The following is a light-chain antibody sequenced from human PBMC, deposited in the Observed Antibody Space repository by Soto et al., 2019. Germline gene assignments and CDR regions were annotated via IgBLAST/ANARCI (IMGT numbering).Light chain of an antibody. J-gene: IGKJ2*01. Sequence: DIVMTQSPDSLAVSLGERATINCKSSQSVFKGSNNKDCLAWYQQKPGQPPKLLLYWASTRESGVPDRFSGSESGTEFTLTISSLQAEDVAIYYCQQFSSPPVFPFGQGTKLEIK. CDR3: QQFSSPPVFP. CDR1: QSVFKGSNNKDC. V-gene: IGKV4-1*01. CDR2: WAS.